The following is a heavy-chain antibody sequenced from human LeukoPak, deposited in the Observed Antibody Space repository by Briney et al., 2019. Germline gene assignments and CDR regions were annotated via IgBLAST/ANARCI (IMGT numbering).Heavy chain of an antibody. CDR3: ARYYDFWSGYFDY. CDR1: GGSVNRDSFY. Sequence: PSETLSLTCSVSGGSVNRDSFYWGWIRQPPGKGLEWIGSVYFAGTTYYNPSLKSRVTISVDTSTNQFSLQLVSVTAADTAVYYCARYYDFWSGYFDYWGQGTLVTVSP. CDR2: VYFAGTT. J-gene: IGHJ4*02. V-gene: IGHV4-39*01. D-gene: IGHD3-3*01.